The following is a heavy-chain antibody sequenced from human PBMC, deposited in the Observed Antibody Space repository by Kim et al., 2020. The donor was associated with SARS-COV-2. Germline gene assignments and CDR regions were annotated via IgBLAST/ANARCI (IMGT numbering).Heavy chain of an antibody. CDR2: ISGSGGST. J-gene: IGHJ4*02. CDR3: AKNGFMVTAIFAS. CDR1: RFTFSSYA. Sequence: GGSLRLSCAASRFTFSSYAMSWVRQAPGKGLEWVSAISGSGGSTYYADSVKGRFTISRDNSKNTLYLQMNSLRAEDTAVYYCAKNGFMVTAIFASWGQGTLVTVSS. V-gene: IGHV3-23*01. D-gene: IGHD2-21*02.